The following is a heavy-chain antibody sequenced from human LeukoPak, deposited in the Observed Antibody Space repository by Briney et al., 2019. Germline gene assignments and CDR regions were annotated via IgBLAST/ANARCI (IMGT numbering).Heavy chain of an antibody. V-gene: IGHV1-8*01. J-gene: IGHJ4*02. CDR2: MNPNSGNT. CDR1: GYTFTSYD. Sequence: ASVKVSFKASGYTFTSYDINWVRQATGQGPEWMGWMNPNSGNTGYAQKFQGRVTMTRNTSISTAYMEVSSLRSEDTAVYYCARARAFYGDYPYYFDYWGQGTLVTVSS. CDR3: ARARAFYGDYPYYFDY. D-gene: IGHD4-17*01.